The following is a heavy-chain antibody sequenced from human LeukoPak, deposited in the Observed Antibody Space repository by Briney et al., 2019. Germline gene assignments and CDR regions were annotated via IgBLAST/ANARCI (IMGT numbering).Heavy chain of an antibody. V-gene: IGHV3-49*04. CDR2: IRRRAYGGAA. CDR3: SRNGLVDFDY. J-gene: IGHJ4*02. Sequence: GGSLRLSCTTSGSAFDDFAMSWVRQPAGKGLEWVGFIRRRAYGGAAEYAASVKGRFIISRDDSKGIAYLQMNSLKTEDTVVYYCSRNGLVDFDYWGQGSRVIVSP. CDR1: GSAFDDFA.